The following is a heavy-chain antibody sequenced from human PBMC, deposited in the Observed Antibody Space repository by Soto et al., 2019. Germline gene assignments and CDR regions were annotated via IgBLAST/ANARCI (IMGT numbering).Heavy chain of an antibody. V-gene: IGHV1-18*01. J-gene: IGHJ4*02. D-gene: IGHD3-10*01. CDR1: GYTFTSYV. Sequence: QVQLVQSGAEVKKPGASVKVSCKASGYTFTSYVISWVRQAPGQGLEWMGWISAYNGNTNYAQTLQGRVTLTTDTSTSTAYMELRSLRSDDTAVYYCATSMVRGASRLRAYRYWGQGTLVTVSS. CDR2: ISAYNGNT. CDR3: ATSMVRGASRLRAYRY.